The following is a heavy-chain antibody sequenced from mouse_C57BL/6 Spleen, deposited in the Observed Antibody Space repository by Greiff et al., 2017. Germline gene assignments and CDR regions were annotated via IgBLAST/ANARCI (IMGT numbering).Heavy chain of an antibody. CDR2: ISSGSSTI. Sequence: EVQRVESGGGLVKPGGSLKLSCAASGFTFSDYGMHWVRQAPEKGLEWVAYISSGSSTIYYADPVKGRFTISRDNAKNTLFLQMTSLRSEDTAMYYCARNFDYWGQGTTLTVSS. J-gene: IGHJ2*01. CDR1: GFTFSDYG. CDR3: ARNFDY. V-gene: IGHV5-17*01.